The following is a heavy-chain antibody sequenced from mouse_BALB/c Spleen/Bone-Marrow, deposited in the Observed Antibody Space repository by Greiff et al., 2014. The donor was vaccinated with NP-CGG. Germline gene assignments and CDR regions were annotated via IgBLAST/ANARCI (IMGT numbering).Heavy chain of an antibody. CDR1: GYTFTSYT. CDR3: AREGTYYAYFDY. D-gene: IGHD1-1*01. V-gene: IGHV1-4*02. Sequence: VHLVESAAELTRPGASVKMSCKASGYTFTSYTIQWVKQRPGRGLEWIEYINPTRGYTDYNQKFKDKTTLTADKSSSTAYMQLSSLTSEDSAVYFCAREGTYYAYFDYWAKAPLSQSPQ. J-gene: IGHJ2*01. CDR2: INPTRGYT.